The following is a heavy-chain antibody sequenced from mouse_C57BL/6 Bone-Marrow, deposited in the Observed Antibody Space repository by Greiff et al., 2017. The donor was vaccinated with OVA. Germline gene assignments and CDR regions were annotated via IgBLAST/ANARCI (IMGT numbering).Heavy chain of an antibody. V-gene: IGHV5-12*01. CDR3: ARGRRGSTPAGFAY. Sequence: EVQLVESGGGLVKPGGSLKLSCAASGFPFSDYYMYWVRQTPEKRLEWVAYISNGGGSTYYPDTVKGRFTISRDNAKNTLYLQMSRLKSEDTAMYYCARGRRGSTPAGFAYWGQGTLVTVSA. D-gene: IGHD1-1*01. CDR2: ISNGGGST. J-gene: IGHJ3*01. CDR1: GFPFSDYY.